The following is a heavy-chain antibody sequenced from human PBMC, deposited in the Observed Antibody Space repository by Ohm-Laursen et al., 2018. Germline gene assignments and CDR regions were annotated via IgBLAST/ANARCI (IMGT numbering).Heavy chain of an antibody. V-gene: IGHV4-34*01. CDR2: INHSGST. Sequence: SQTLSLTCAVYGGSFSGYYWSWIRQPPGKGLEWIGEINHSGSTNYNPSLKSRVTISVDTSKNQFSLKLSSVTAADTAVYYCARVKQWPIYAFDIWGQGTMVTVSS. J-gene: IGHJ3*02. CDR3: ARVKQWPIYAFDI. D-gene: IGHD6-19*01. CDR1: GGSFSGYY.